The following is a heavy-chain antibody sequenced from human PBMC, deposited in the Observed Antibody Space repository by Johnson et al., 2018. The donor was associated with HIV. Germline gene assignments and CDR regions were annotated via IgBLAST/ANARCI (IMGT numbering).Heavy chain of an antibody. D-gene: IGHD5-18*01. V-gene: IGHV3-30*18. CDR2: ISYDGSNK. CDR1: GFTFSSYG. CDR3: AKGRSPRIQLRTWAFDI. J-gene: IGHJ3*02. Sequence: QVHLVESGGGVVQPGRSLRLSCAASGFTFSSYGMHWVRQAPGKGLEWVAVISYDGSNKYYADSVKGRFTISRDNAKNSLYLQMNSLRAEDTAVYYCAKGRSPRIQLRTWAFDIWGQGTMVIVSS.